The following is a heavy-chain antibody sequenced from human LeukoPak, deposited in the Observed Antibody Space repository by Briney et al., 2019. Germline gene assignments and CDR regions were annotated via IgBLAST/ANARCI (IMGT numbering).Heavy chain of an antibody. J-gene: IGHJ4*02. CDR2: ISRSGSYT. Sequence: GGSLRLSCAASGFTFSDFYMSWIRQAPGKGLEWVSFISRSGSYTNYADSVKGRFTISRDNSENTLFLQMSSLRAEDTATYYCAKHYGSGTYYNYFTYCGQGTLVSVSS. V-gene: IGHV3-11*03. CDR1: GFTFSDFY. CDR3: AKHYGSGTYYNYFTY. D-gene: IGHD3-10*01.